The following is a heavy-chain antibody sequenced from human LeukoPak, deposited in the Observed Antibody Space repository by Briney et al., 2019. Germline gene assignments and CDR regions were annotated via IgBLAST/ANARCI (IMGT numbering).Heavy chain of an antibody. Sequence: GGSLRLSCAASGFTFSSYAMSWVRQAPGKGLEWVSAISGSGGSTYYADSVKGRFTISRDNSKNTLYLQMNSLRAEDTAVYYCAKDLMWAQGGSGWYRNAFDIWGQGTMVTVSS. V-gene: IGHV3-23*01. CDR2: ISGSGGST. CDR1: GFTFSSYA. CDR3: AKDLMWAQGGSGWYRNAFDI. D-gene: IGHD6-19*01. J-gene: IGHJ3*02.